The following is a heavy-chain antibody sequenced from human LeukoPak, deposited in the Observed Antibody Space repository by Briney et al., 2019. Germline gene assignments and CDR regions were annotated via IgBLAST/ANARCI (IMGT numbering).Heavy chain of an antibody. CDR2: IKQDGSEK. D-gene: IGHD6-13*01. CDR3: AKVGYSSSWYIYYYYGMDV. Sequence: QPGGSLRLSCTASGFTFSSYWMSWVRQAPGKGLEWVANIKQDGSEKYYVDSVKGRFTISRDNAKNSLYLQMNSLRAEDTAVYYCAKVGYSSSWYIYYYYGMDVWGQGATVTVSS. V-gene: IGHV3-7*01. CDR1: GFTFSSYW. J-gene: IGHJ6*02.